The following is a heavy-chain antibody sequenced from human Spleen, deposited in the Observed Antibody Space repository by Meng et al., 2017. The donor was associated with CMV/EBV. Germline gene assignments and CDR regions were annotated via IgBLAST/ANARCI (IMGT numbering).Heavy chain of an antibody. CDR2: IYPGDSDT. CDR1: GYSFTSYW. D-gene: IGHD4-23*01. CDR3: ARSVLVGGNSAEYYYYGMDV. V-gene: IGHV5-51*01. Sequence: GGSLKISCKGSGYSFTSYWIGWVRQMPGKGLEWMGIIYPGDSDTRYSPSFQGQVTISADKSISTAYLQWSSLKASDTAMYYCARSVLVGGNSAEYYYYGMDVWGQGTTVTVSS. J-gene: IGHJ6*02.